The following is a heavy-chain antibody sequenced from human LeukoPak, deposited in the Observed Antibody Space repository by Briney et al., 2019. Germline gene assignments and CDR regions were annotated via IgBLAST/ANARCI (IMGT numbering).Heavy chain of an antibody. J-gene: IGHJ1*01. CDR3: ARGSYCSGGSCHKIRYFQH. D-gene: IGHD2-15*01. CDR1: GGSISSGSYY. V-gene: IGHV4-61*02. Sequence: SQTLSLTCTVSGGSISSGSYYWSWIRQPAGKGLEWIGRIYTSGSTNYNPSLKSRVTISVDTSKNQFSLKLRSVPAADTAVYYCARGSYCSGGSCHKIRYFQHWGQGTLVTVSS. CDR2: IYTSGST.